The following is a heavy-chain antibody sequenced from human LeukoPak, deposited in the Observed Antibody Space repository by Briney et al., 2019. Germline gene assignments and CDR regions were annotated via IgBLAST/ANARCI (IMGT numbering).Heavy chain of an antibody. V-gene: IGHV3-66*01. CDR2: IYSGGST. Sequence: GSLRLSCAATGFTLSDYYMSWIRQAPGKGLEWVSVIYSGGSTHYADSVKARFTISRDNSKNTLYLQMNSLRAEDTAVYYCARMGSSWYSNYWGQGTLVTVSS. D-gene: IGHD6-13*01. J-gene: IGHJ4*02. CDR3: ARMGSSWYSNY. CDR1: GFTLSDYY.